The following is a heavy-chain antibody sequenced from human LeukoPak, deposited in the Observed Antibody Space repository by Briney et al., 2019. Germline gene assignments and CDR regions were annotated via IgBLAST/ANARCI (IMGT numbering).Heavy chain of an antibody. CDR3: ARDSGYFAS. V-gene: IGHV4-4*07. J-gene: IGHJ4*02. D-gene: IGHD3-10*01. CDR1: SGFVSSYY. CDR2: IYSSGST. Sequence: SETLSLTCIVSSGFVSSYYWSWIRQPAGKGLEWIGRIYSSGSTTYNPSLKSRVTMSVDTSKSQFSLKLNSVTAADTAVYYCARDSGYFASWGQGTLVTVSA.